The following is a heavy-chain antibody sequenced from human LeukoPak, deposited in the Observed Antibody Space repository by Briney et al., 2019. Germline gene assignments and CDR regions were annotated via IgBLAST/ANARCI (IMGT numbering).Heavy chain of an antibody. J-gene: IGHJ4*02. CDR1: GGSISSSSYY. D-gene: IGHD3-3*01. V-gene: IGHV4-39*01. CDR3: ARHPTNSDFWSGSIYFDY. CDR2: IYYRGST. Sequence: PPETPSLTCTVSGGSISSSSYYWGWIRQPPGKGLEWIGSIYYRGSTYCNPSLNSRVTIFVDTSKNQFSLQLSAVTAADTAVYYCARHPTNSDFWSGSIYFDYWGQGTLDADSS.